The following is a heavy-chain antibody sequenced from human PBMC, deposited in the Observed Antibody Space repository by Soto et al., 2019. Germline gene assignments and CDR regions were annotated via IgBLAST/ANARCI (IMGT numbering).Heavy chain of an antibody. Sequence: PGGSLRLSCAASGFTFRSYAVHWVRQAPGKGLDWVSSISGSWTNSYYADSVKGRFTISRDNSKNEVYLEMHGLRGEDTAIYYCAKGRSSAPDYYVDSWGQGTLVTVSS. J-gene: IGHJ4*02. CDR3: AKGRSSAPDYYVDS. CDR2: ISGSWTNS. CDR1: GFTFRSYA. V-gene: IGHV3-23*01. D-gene: IGHD3-10*01.